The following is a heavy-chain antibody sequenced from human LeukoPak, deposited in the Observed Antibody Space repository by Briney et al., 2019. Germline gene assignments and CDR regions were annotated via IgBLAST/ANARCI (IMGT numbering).Heavy chain of an antibody. CDR2: ISSSGSTI. CDR3: AKLHSDFTDAFDI. CDR1: GFTFSDYY. Sequence: GGSLRLSCAASGFTFSDYYMSWIRQAPGKGLEWVSYISSSGSTIYYADSVKGRFTISRDNSKNTLYLQMNSLRAEDTAVYYCAKLHSDFTDAFDIWGQGTMVTVSS. V-gene: IGHV3-11*01. D-gene: IGHD3-3*01. J-gene: IGHJ3*02.